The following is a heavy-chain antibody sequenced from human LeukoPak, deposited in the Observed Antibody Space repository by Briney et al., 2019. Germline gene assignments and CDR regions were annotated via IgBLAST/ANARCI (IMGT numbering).Heavy chain of an antibody. V-gene: IGHV7-4-1*02. D-gene: IGHD1-26*01. Sequence: ASVTVSCKASGYTFTSYAMNWVRQAPGQGLEWMGWINTNTGNPTYAQGFTGRFVFSLDTSASTAYLQISSLKAEDTAVYYCARAGGSYPHSWFDPWGQGTLVTVSS. CDR3: ARAGGSYPHSWFDP. J-gene: IGHJ5*02. CDR1: GYTFTSYA. CDR2: INTNTGNP.